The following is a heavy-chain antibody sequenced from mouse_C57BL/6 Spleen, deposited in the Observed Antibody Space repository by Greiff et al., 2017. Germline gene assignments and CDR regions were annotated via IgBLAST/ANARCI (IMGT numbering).Heavy chain of an antibody. CDR2: ISYDGSN. V-gene: IGHV3-6*01. J-gene: IGHJ2*01. CDR1: GYSITSGYY. Sequence: EVHLVESGPGLVKPSQSLSLTCSVTGYSITSGYYWNWIRQFQGNKLEWMGYISYDGSNNYNPSLKNRISITRDTSKNQFFLKLNSVTTEDTATYYCARKYYFDYWGQGTTLTVSS. CDR3: ARKYYFDY.